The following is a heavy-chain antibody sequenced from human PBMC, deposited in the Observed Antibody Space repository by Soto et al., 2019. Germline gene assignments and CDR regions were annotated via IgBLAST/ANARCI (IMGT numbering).Heavy chain of an antibody. Sequence: SETLSLTCNVSGGSISNNNYFWSWIRQHPGKGLEWIGYIYYSGSTYYNPSLKSRVTMSVDTSQSQFSLKLNSVTAADAAVYYCARGGGRLGWGMDVWGQGTTVTVSS. CDR3: ARGGGRLGWGMDV. J-gene: IGHJ6*02. CDR2: IYYSGST. D-gene: IGHD2-15*01. V-gene: IGHV4-31*03. CDR1: GGSISNNNYF.